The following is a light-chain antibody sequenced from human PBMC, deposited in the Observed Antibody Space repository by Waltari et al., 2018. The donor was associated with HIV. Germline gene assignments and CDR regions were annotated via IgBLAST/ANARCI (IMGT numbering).Light chain of an antibody. Sequence: QSVLTQPPSVSAPPGQKVTISCSVSNSNIGHNFLSWFQQLPGIAPKPLIYDNNKRPSGIPDRFSASKSGTSATLGITGLQTGDEADYYCGTWDSSLNAVLFGGGTKLTVL. CDR2: DNN. J-gene: IGLJ2*01. CDR3: GTWDSSLNAVL. V-gene: IGLV1-51*01. CDR1: NSNIGHNF.